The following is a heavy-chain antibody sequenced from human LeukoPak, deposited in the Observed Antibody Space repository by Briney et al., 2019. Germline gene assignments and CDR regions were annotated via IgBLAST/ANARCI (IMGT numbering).Heavy chain of an antibody. CDR3: ARLPSEYGPFDP. Sequence: NPSETLSLTCTVSGGSISSGGYYWSWIRQHPGKGLEWIGYIYYSGSTYYNPSLKSRVTISVDRSKNQFSLKLSSVTAADTAVYYCARLPSEYGPFDPWGQGTLVTVSS. V-gene: IGHV4-31*03. D-gene: IGHD4-17*01. CDR1: GGSISSGGYY. CDR2: IYYSGST. J-gene: IGHJ5*02.